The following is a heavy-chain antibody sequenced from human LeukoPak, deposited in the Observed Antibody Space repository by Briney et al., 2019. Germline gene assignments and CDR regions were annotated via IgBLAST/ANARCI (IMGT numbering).Heavy chain of an antibody. V-gene: IGHV3-7*04. CDR2: IRKDGSEK. CDR1: GFTFEIYW. CDR3: ARHWEGVESDAFDI. D-gene: IGHD1-26*01. Sequence: GGSPRLSCAASGFTFEIYWMSWVCQAPGKGLEWVANIRKDGSEKNYVDSVKGRFTISRDNAKNSQYLQMNSLRADDTALYYCARHWEGVESDAFDIWGEGTMVTVSS. J-gene: IGHJ3*02.